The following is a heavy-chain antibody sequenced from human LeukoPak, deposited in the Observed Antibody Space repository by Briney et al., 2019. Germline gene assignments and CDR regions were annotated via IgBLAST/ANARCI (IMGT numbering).Heavy chain of an antibody. D-gene: IGHD3-22*01. CDR3: ARDNWYDSSGYYFNADY. Sequence: ASVKVSCKASGYTFTSYYMHWVRQAPGQGLEWMGIINPSGDSTSYAQKFQGRVTMTRDTSTSTVYMELSSLRSEDTAVYYCARDNWYDSSGYYFNADYWGQGTLVTVSS. J-gene: IGHJ4*02. V-gene: IGHV1-46*01. CDR1: GYTFTSYY. CDR2: INPSGDST.